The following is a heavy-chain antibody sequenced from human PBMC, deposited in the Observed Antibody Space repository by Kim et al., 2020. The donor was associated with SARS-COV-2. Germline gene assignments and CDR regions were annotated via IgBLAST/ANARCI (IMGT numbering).Heavy chain of an antibody. CDR3: ARHGGGNTAMANGYYYGMDV. Sequence: GESLKISCKGSGYSFTSYWISWVRQMPGKGLEWMGRIDPSDSYTNYSPSFQGHVTISADKSISTAYLQWSSLKASDTAMYYCARHGGGNTAMANGYYYGMDVWGQGTTVTVSS. J-gene: IGHJ6*02. V-gene: IGHV5-10-1*01. CDR1: GYSFTSYW. D-gene: IGHD5-18*01. CDR2: IDPSDSYT.